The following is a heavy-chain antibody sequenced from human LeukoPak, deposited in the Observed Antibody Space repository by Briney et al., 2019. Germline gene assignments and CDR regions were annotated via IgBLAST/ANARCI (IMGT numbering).Heavy chain of an antibody. V-gene: IGHV3-30*03. CDR1: GFTFSRYV. Sequence: GGSLRLSCAASGFTFSRYVINWVRQAPGKGPEWVAVVSSEGSNKYYGDSVKGRFIISRDNSMNTLYLQMNSLRAEDTAVYYCAGSKGFGGFFDAFDIWGQGTLVTVSS. CDR3: AGSKGFGGFFDAFDI. D-gene: IGHD3-10*01. CDR2: VSSEGSNK. J-gene: IGHJ3*02.